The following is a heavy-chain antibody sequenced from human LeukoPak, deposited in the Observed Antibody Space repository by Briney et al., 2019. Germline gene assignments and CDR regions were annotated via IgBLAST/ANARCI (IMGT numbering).Heavy chain of an antibody. J-gene: IGHJ5*02. D-gene: IGHD3-3*01. V-gene: IGHV4-59*01. Sequence: SETLSLTCTVSGGSISSYYWSWIRQPPGKGLEWIGYIYYSGGTNYNPSLRSRVTISVDTSKNQFSLKLSSVTAADTAVYYCARDKRHYDFWSGTASNWFDPWGQGTLVTVSS. CDR2: IYYSGGT. CDR3: ARDKRHYDFWSGTASNWFDP. CDR1: GGSISSYY.